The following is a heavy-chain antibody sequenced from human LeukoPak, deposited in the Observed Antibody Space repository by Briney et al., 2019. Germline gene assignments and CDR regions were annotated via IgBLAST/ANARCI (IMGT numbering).Heavy chain of an antibody. CDR3: ARLYYDILTGYYSDY. CDR1: GGSISSSSYY. J-gene: IGHJ4*02. CDR2: IYYSGST. V-gene: IGHV4-39*01. Sequence: SETLSLTCTVSGGSISSSSYYWGWIRQPPGKGLEWIGSIYYSGSTYYNPSLKSRVTISVDTSKNQFSLKLSSVTAADTAVYYYARLYYDILTGYYSDYWGQGTLVTVSS. D-gene: IGHD3-9*01.